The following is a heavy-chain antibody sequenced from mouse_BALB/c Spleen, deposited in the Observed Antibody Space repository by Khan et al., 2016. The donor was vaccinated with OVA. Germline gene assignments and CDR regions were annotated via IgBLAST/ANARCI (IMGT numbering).Heavy chain of an antibody. Sequence: EVELVESGGGLVKPGGSLKLSCSASGFTFSSYAMSWVRQTPEKRLELVATISSGGHYTFYPDSVKGRFTISRDTARNTLYLQMSSLSSEDTAMYYCASSLVDYHAMDYWGQGTSVTVSS. J-gene: IGHJ4*01. CDR1: GFTFSSYA. V-gene: IGHV5-9-3*01. D-gene: IGHD2-2*01. CDR2: ISSGGHYT. CDR3: ASSLVDYHAMDY.